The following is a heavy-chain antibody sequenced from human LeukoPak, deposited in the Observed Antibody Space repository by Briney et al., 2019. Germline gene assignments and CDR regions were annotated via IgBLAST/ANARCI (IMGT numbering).Heavy chain of an antibody. V-gene: IGHV1-18*01. D-gene: IGHD3-9*01. CDR2: ISVYNGNT. CDR1: GYTFTNYG. CDR3: ARMAYDILTGYFQPNWFDP. J-gene: IGHJ5*02. Sequence: ASVKVSCRASGYTFTNYGVNWVRQAPGQGLEWMGWISVYNGNTKNVQKFRGRVTMTTDTSTSTAYMELRSLRSDDTGVYYCARMAYDILTGYFQPNWFDPWGQGTLVTVSS.